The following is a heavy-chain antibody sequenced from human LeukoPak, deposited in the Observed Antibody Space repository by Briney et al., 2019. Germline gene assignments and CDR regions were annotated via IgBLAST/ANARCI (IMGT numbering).Heavy chain of an antibody. D-gene: IGHD3-22*01. Sequence: GGSLRLSCVASGFTFSRNGMHWVRQAPGKGLEWVAVIWYDGSNKYYADSVKGRFTISRDNSKNTLYLQMNSLRAEDTAVYYCARDNYYDGFDYWAQGTLVTVSS. V-gene: IGHV3-33*01. CDR2: IWYDGSNK. CDR3: ARDNYYDGFDY. CDR1: GFTFSRNG. J-gene: IGHJ4*02.